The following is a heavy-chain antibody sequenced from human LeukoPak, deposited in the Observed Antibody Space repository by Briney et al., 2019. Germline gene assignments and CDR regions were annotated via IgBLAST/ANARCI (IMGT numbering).Heavy chain of an antibody. Sequence: GASVKVSCKASGYTFTCYYMHWVRQAPGQGLEWMGWINPNSGGTNYAQKFQGRVTMTRDTAISTAYMELSRLRSDDTAVYYCARDFAGLSPPRFAFDIWGQGTMVTVSS. CDR2: INPNSGGT. V-gene: IGHV1-2*02. CDR3: ARDFAGLSPPRFAFDI. CDR1: GYTFTCYY. J-gene: IGHJ3*02.